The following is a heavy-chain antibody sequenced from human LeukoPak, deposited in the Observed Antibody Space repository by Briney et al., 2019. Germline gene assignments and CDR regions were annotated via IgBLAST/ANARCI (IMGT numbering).Heavy chain of an antibody. J-gene: IGHJ3*02. V-gene: IGHV3-74*01. Sequence: PGGSLRLSCAASGFTFSSYWMHWVRQAPGKGLVWVSRINSDGSSTSYADSVKGRFTISRDNSKNTLYLQMNSLRAEDTAVYYCAKAMVRGVRDAFDIWGQGTMVTVSS. CDR1: GFTFSSYW. CDR3: AKAMVRGVRDAFDI. D-gene: IGHD3-10*01. CDR2: INSDGSST.